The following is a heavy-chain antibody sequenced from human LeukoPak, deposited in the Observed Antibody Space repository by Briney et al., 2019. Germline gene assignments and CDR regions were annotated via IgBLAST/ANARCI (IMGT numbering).Heavy chain of an antibody. J-gene: IGHJ4*02. CDR1: GASISSHNW. Sequence: SGTLSLTCAVSGASISSHNWWWSWVRQPPGKGLEWIGEIYHSGSTNYNPSLKSRVTISVDTSKNQFSLKLSSVTAADTAVYYCARPVGFDSSSWYWYWGQGTLVTVSS. CDR3: ARPVGFDSSSWYWY. D-gene: IGHD6-13*01. V-gene: IGHV4-4*02. CDR2: IYHSGST.